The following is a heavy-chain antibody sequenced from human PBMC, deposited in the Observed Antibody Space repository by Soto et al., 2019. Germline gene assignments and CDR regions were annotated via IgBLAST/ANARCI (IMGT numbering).Heavy chain of an antibody. CDR2: ISYDGSNK. CDR1: GFTFSSYG. V-gene: IGHV3-30*18. D-gene: IGHD1-26*01. CDR3: AKEGDSGSYHA. J-gene: IGHJ5*02. Sequence: RLSCAASGFTFSSYGMHWVRQAPGKGLEWVAVISYDGSNKYYADSVKGRFTISRDNSKNTLYLQMNSLRAEDTAVYYCAKEGDSGSYHAWGQGTLVTVSS.